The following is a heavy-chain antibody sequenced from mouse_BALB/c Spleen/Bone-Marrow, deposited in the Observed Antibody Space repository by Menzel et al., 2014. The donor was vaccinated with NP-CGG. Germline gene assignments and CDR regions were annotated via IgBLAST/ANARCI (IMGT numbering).Heavy chain of an antibody. CDR1: GYTFTSYH. V-gene: IGHV1S81*02. Sequence: QVQLQQSGAELVKPGASVKLSCKASGYTFTSYHMYWVKQRPGQGLEWIGEINASNGGTNINENFKSKATLTVDQSSSTAYMRRSRQASEDSAVYHCSREGAYWGQGTLGTVSA. CDR2: INASNGGT. CDR3: SREGAY. J-gene: IGHJ3*01.